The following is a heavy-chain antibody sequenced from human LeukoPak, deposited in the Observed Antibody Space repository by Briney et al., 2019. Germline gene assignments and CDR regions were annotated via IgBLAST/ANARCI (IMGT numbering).Heavy chain of an antibody. V-gene: IGHV3-7*03. CDR1: GFTLSTYW. Sequence: GGSLRLSCAASGFTLSTYWMSWVRLAPGKGLEWVANIKQDGSEKYYVDSVKGRFTISRDNAKNSLYLQMNSLRAEDTAVYYCARDKVVGATIFDYWGQGTLVTVSS. J-gene: IGHJ4*02. CDR3: ARDKVVGATIFDY. D-gene: IGHD1-26*01. CDR2: IKQDGSEK.